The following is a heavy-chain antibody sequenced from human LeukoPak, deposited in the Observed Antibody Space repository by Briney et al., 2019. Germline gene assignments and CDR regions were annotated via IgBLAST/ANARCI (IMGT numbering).Heavy chain of an antibody. CDR3: ARVGDHFHWYLDL. CDR2: LYSGSDT. Sequence: GSLRLSCAASGFTVSTKYMNWVRQAPGKGLEWVSILYSGSDTYYANSVKGRFTISRDSFKNILFLQMNDLRAEDTAVYYCARVGDHFHWYLDLWGRGTLVTVSS. CDR1: GFTVSTKY. J-gene: IGHJ2*01. D-gene: IGHD3-10*01. V-gene: IGHV3-53*01.